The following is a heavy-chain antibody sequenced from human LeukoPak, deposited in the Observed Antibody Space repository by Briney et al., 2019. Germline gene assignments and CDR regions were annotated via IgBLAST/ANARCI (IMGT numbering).Heavy chain of an antibody. CDR3: ARHQVAATEWMIDY. D-gene: IGHD2-15*01. V-gene: IGHV5-51*01. CDR1: GYSFTCYW. CDR2: IYPGDSDT. Sequence: GESLKISCKGSGYSFTCYWIGWVRQMPGKGLEWMGIIYPGDSDTRYSPSFQGQVTISADKSISTAYLHWSSLKASDTAMYYCARHQVAATEWMIDYWGQGTLVTVSS. J-gene: IGHJ4*02.